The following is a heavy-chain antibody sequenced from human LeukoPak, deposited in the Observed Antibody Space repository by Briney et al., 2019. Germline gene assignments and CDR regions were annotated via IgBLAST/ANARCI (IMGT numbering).Heavy chain of an antibody. CDR2: IYYSGST. CDR1: GGSISSSSYY. V-gene: IGHV4-39*07. Sequence: SETLSLTCTVSGGSISSSSYYWGWIRQPPGKGLEWIGSIYYSGSTYYNPSLKSRVTISVDTSKNQFSLKLSSVTAADTAVYYCASNPEAGDGYNYFDYWGQGTLVTVSS. D-gene: IGHD5-24*01. CDR3: ASNPEAGDGYNYFDY. J-gene: IGHJ4*02.